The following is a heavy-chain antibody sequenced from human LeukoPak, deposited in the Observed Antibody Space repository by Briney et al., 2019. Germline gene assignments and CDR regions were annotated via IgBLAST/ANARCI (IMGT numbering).Heavy chain of an antibody. CDR1: GFTFSDYF. CDR2: ISTSGSTI. Sequence: GGSLRLSRAASGFTFSDYFMTWIRQAPGKGLEWVSYISTSGSTIFYADSVQGRFTISRDNAKNSLYLQMNSLRAEDTAVYYCARAIGSGYVWFDYWGQGTLVTVSS. J-gene: IGHJ4*02. V-gene: IGHV3-11*01. D-gene: IGHD5-12*01. CDR3: ARAIGSGYVWFDY.